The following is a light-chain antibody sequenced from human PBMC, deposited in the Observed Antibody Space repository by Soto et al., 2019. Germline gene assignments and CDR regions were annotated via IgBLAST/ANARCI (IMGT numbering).Light chain of an antibody. Sequence: QSALTQPPSASGSPGQSVTISCTGTSSDVGGYSYVSWYQQHPGRAPKLMIYEVTKRPSGVPDRFSGSKSGNTASLTVSGLQAEDEADYYCSSYAASNNFYFVFGGGTKVTVL. CDR2: EVT. CDR1: SSDVGGYSY. CDR3: SSYAASNNFYFV. V-gene: IGLV2-8*01. J-gene: IGLJ3*02.